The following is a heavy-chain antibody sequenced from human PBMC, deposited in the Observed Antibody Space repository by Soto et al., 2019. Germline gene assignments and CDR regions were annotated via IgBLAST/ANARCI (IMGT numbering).Heavy chain of an antibody. Sequence: EVQLLESGGGLVQPGGSLRLSCVASGFTFRRYAMNWVRQAPGKGLEWVSTVSGDGGATFYVDSVKGRFTISRDNSKNTLYLQMSRLRVEDTAIYYCAKSGTINVYNFDFWGQGTLVTVSS. J-gene: IGHJ4*02. CDR1: GFTFRRYA. D-gene: IGHD3-10*01. CDR2: VSGDGGAT. V-gene: IGHV3-23*01. CDR3: AKSGTINVYNFDF.